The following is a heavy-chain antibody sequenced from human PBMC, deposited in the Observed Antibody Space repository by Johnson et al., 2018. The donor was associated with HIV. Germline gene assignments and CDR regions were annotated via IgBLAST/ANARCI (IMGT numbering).Heavy chain of an antibody. CDR1: GFTVSSNY. Sequence: VQLVESGGGLVQPGGSLRLSCAASGFTVSSNYMSWVRQAPGKGLEWVSVIYSGGSTYYADSVKGRFTISRDNSKNTLYLQMNSLKTEDTAVYYCTTSLPWSLDAFDIWGQGTMVTVSS. D-gene: IGHD1-14*01. V-gene: IGHV3-66*01. J-gene: IGHJ3*02. CDR2: IYSGGST. CDR3: TTSLPWSLDAFDI.